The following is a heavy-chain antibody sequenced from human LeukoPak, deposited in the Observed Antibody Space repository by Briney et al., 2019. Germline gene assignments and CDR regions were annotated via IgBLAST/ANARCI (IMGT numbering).Heavy chain of an antibody. CDR2: IIPIFGTA. CDR1: GGTFSSYA. J-gene: IGHJ6*03. Sequence: SVKVSCKASGGTFSSYAISWVRQAPGQGLEWMGGIIPIFGTANYAQKFQGRVTITTGESTSTAYMELSSLRSEDTAVYYCARAGGYCSGGSCYSSYYYYMDVWGKGTTVTVSS. CDR3: ARAGGYCSGGSCYSSYYYYMDV. D-gene: IGHD2-15*01. V-gene: IGHV1-69*05.